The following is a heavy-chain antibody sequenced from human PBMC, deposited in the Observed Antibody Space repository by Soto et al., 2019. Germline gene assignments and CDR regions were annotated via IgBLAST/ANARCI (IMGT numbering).Heavy chain of an antibody. J-gene: IGHJ6*02. Sequence: AGGSMRLSCAASGLSFSNTWMHWVRQAPGKGLVWVSHINSDGSSTTYADSVKGRFTISRDNAKNTVYLQMNGLRADDTAVYYCATYGSYAQKGWGQGTKVTVSS. CDR2: INSDGSST. CDR3: ATYGSYAQKG. D-gene: IGHD2-2*01. CDR1: GLSFSNTW. V-gene: IGHV3-74*03.